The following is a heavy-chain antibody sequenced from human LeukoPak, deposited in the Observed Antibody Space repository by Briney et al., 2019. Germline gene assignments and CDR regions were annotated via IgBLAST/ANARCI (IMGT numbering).Heavy chain of an antibody. J-gene: IGHJ4*02. CDR1: GFTFSSYA. V-gene: IGHV3-23*01. CDR3: AKDRGGWYGDYFDY. D-gene: IGHD6-19*01. CDR2: ISGSGGST. Sequence: GGSLRLSCAASGFTFSSYAMSWDRQAPGKGLEWVSAISGSGGSTYYADSVRGRFTISRDNSKNTLYLQMNSLRAEDTAVYYCAKDRGGWYGDYFDYWGQGTLVTVSS.